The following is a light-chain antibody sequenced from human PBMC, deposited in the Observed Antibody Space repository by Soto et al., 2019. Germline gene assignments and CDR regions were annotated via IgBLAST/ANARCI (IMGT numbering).Light chain of an antibody. CDR1: QSVSSSY. CDR2: GAS. Sequence: EIVLTQSPGTLSLSPGEGATLSCRASQSVSSSYLAWYQQKPGQAPRLLIYGASSRATGIPDRFSGSGSGTDFTLTISRLEPEDFAVYYCQQYANSPLTFGPGTKVD. CDR3: QQYANSPLT. V-gene: IGKV3-20*01. J-gene: IGKJ3*01.